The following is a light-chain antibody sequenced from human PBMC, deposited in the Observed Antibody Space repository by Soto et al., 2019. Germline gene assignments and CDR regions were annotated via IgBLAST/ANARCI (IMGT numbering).Light chain of an antibody. J-gene: IGKJ4*01. CDR2: NAA. V-gene: IGKV1-39*01. CDR1: QSIGGY. CDR3: QQSYTIPIT. Sequence: DIQMTQSPSSLSASVGDRVTIACRASQSIGGYLNWYQQKPGKAPKLLIFNAASLQSGVASRFSGSGSGTDFTLTISSLQPEDVATYYCQQSYTIPITFGGGTKVE.